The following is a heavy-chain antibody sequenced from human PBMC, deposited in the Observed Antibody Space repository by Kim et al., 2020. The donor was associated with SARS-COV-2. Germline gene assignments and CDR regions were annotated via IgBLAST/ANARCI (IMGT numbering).Heavy chain of an antibody. V-gene: IGHV1-2*02. J-gene: IGHJ6*02. CDR1: GYTFTGYY. CDR3: ARSPIVVVPAHYGMDV. Sequence: ASVKVSCKASGYTFTGYYMHWVRQAPGQGLEWMGWINPNSGGTNYAQKFQGRVTMTRDTSISTAYMELSRLRSDDTAVYYCARSPIVVVPAHYGMDVWGQGTTVTVSS. D-gene: IGHD2-2*01. CDR2: INPNSGGT.